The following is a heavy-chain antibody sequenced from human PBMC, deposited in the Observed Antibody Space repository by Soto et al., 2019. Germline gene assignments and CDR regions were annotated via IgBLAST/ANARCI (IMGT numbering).Heavy chain of an antibody. J-gene: IGHJ5*02. D-gene: IGHD6-6*01. CDR3: AKGGSSSAWYFGT. CDR2: ISFEGSKK. Sequence: QVQLVESGGGVVQPGRSLRLSCAASGFTFSGYGMHWVRQAPGKGLEWVAVISFEGSKKYYANSVEGRFTISRDNSKNPLFLQMNSLRAEDTALYYCAKGGSSSAWYFGTWGQGSLVTVSS. V-gene: IGHV3-30*18. CDR1: GFTFSGYG.